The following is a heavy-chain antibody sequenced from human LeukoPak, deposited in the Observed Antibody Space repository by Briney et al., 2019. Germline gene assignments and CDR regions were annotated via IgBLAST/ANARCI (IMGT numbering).Heavy chain of an antibody. CDR3: VKGLNWFDP. D-gene: IGHD3/OR15-3a*01. CDR1: GFTFSNNG. CDR2: LSGSGSSV. J-gene: IGHJ5*02. V-gene: IGHV3-23*01. Sequence: GGSLRLSCVVSGFTFSNNGMSWVRQAPGKGLEWVAVLSGSGSSVYYADSVTGRLTISRDNSSNTLYLQLHSLRLDATAVYVFVKGLNWFDPWGQGTLVTVSS.